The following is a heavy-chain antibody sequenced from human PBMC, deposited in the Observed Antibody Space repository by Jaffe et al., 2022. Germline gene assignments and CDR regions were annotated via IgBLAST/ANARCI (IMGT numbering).Heavy chain of an antibody. CDR3: ARSEGDFWSGKENYFDP. CDR2: ISGSGGHT. D-gene: IGHD3-3*01. CDR1: GFSYSNCA. J-gene: IGHJ5*02. Sequence: EVQLLESGGGLVQPGGSLRLSCAASGFSYSNCAMYWVRQAPGKGLEWVAGISGSGGHTRYADSVKGRFTISRDNPKKTLYLQMHSLRAEDTAMFYCARSEGDFWSGKENYFDPWGQGTLVTVSS. V-gene: IGHV3-23*01.